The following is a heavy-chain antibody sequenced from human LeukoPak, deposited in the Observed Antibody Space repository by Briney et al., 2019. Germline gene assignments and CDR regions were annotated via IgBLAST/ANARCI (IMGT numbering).Heavy chain of an antibody. V-gene: IGHV3-7*01. Sequence: GGSLRLSCAASGFTFSSYWMSWVRQTPGKGLEWVANIKQDGSEKYYVDSVKGRFTISRDNAKNSLYLQMNSLRAEDTAVYYCARELFYYDFWSAPSSYMDVWGKGTTVTVSS. J-gene: IGHJ6*03. CDR2: IKQDGSEK. CDR3: ARELFYYDFWSAPSSYMDV. D-gene: IGHD3-3*01. CDR1: GFTFSSYW.